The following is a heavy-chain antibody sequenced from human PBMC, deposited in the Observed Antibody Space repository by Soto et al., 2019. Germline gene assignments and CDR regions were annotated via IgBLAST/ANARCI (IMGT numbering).Heavy chain of an antibody. CDR1: GYSPTTSW. CDR3: ARRQRGYGGNPPRFDY. D-gene: IGHD4-17*01. J-gene: IGHJ4*02. Sequence: EVQLVQSGAEVKKPGESLKISCKASGYSPTTSWIGWVRQVPGKGLEWMGIIYPDDSDTKYSPSFQGQVTISADKSITTAYLQWSSRRASDTAMYYCARRQRGYGGNPPRFDYWGQGTLVTVSS. CDR2: IYPDDSDT. V-gene: IGHV5-51*03.